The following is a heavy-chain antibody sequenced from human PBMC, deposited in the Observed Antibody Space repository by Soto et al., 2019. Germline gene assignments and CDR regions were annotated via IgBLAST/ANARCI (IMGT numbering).Heavy chain of an antibody. Sequence: GASVKVSCKASGGTFSSYAISWVRQAPGQGLEWMGGIIPIFGTANYAQKSQGRVTITADESTSTAYMELSSLRSEDTAVYYCARVTQPYYYDSSGGFLYWGQGTLVTVSS. D-gene: IGHD3-22*01. J-gene: IGHJ4*02. V-gene: IGHV1-69*13. CDR1: GGTFSSYA. CDR3: ARVTQPYYYDSSGGFLY. CDR2: IIPIFGTA.